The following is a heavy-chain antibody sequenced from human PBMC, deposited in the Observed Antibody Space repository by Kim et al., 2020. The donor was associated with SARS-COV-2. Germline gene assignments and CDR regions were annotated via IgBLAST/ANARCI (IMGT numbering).Heavy chain of an antibody. D-gene: IGHD3-10*01. J-gene: IGHJ4*02. CDR2: VCGGDRGT. CDR1: GFTFSDHG. Sequence: GGSLRLSCGAAGFTFSDHGMTWVRQAPGKGLEWVSSVCGGDRGTYYADSVKGRFTISRDNSQNALYLQMNSLRAEDTARYYCAKTRSGSCGGQIDFWGQGTLVTVSS. CDR3: AKTRSGSCGGQIDF. V-gene: IGHV3-23*01.